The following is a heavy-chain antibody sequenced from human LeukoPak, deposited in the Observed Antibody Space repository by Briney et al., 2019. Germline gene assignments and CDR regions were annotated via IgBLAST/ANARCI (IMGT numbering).Heavy chain of an antibody. V-gene: IGHV3-74*03. Sequence: GGSLRLSCAAAGFTFSSYWMHWVRQAPGKGLVWVSGTNTDGSSTMYADSVKGRFTIARDNAKNTLYLQMNSLRAEDTAVYYCYGANAEHWGQGTLVTVSS. CDR2: TNTDGSST. D-gene: IGHD4-23*01. CDR3: YGANAEH. J-gene: IGHJ1*01. CDR1: GFTFSSYW.